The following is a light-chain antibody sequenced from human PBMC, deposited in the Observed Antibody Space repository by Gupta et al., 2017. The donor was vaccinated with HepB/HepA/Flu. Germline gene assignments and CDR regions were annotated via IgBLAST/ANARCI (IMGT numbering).Light chain of an antibody. V-gene: IGKV3-11*01. CDR1: QSVSSY. CDR3: QQRSNWPP. CDR2: DAS. J-gene: IGKJ1*01. Sequence: EIVLTQSPATLSLSPGERATLSCRASQSVSSYLAWYQQKPGQAPRLLIYDASNRATGIPARFSGSGSGTDFTLTISSLEPEDFAVYDCQQRSNWPPFGQGTKVEIK.